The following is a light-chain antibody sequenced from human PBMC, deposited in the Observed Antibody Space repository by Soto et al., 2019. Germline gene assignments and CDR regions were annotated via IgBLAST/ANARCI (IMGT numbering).Light chain of an antibody. CDR1: QSVSSSY. CDR3: QQYGSSLWT. CDR2: GAS. J-gene: IGKJ1*01. Sequence: EIVMTQSPATLSLSPGQRATLSCRASQSVSSSYLAWYQQKPGQAPRLLIYGASSRATGISDRFSGSGSGTDFTLTISRLEPEDFAVYYCQQYGSSLWTFGQGTKVDIK. V-gene: IGKV3-20*01.